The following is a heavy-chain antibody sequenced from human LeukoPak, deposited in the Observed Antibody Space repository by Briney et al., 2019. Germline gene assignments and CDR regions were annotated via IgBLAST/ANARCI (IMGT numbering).Heavy chain of an antibody. CDR2: IYYSGST. Sequence: SETLSLTCTVSGGSISSGSYYWSWIRQPPGKGLEWIGYIYYSGSTNYNPSLKSRVTISVDTSKNQFSLKLSSVNAADTAVYYCARRVSTAFRPDWSPQPNDAFDIWGQGTMVTVSS. CDR3: ARRVSTAFRPDWSPQPNDAFDI. V-gene: IGHV4-61*01. CDR1: GGSISSGSYY. D-gene: IGHD3-9*01. J-gene: IGHJ3*02.